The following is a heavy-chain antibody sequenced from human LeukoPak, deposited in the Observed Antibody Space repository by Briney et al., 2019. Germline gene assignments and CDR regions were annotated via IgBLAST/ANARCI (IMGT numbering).Heavy chain of an antibody. Sequence: AVKVSCKDSRGTFSIYASSWVRQAPGQGLEWMGDIIPIFCTSNYAKEVQGRVTIDADECTITAYIELSKLRSEDTAVYLCARTEAVYYYDSSGCYGYFDYWGQGTLVTVSS. CDR2: IIPIFCTS. CDR3: ARTEAVYYYDSSGCYGYFDY. J-gene: IGHJ4*02. CDR1: RGTFSIYA. V-gene: IGHV1-69*01. D-gene: IGHD3-22*01.